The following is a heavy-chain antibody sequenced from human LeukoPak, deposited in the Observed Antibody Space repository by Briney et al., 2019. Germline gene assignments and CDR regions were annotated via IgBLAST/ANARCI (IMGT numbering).Heavy chain of an antibody. D-gene: IGHD2-2*01. CDR2: IKQDESEK. CDR3: ARALDSSSSRYQAFEE. J-gene: IGHJ4*02. Sequence: PGGSLRLSCSASGFTFSNYWMSWVRQAPGKGLEWVANIKQDESEKYYVDSVKGRFTISRDNAKSSLYLQMNILRAEDTAVYYCARALDSSSSRYQAFEEWGQGTLVTVSS. V-gene: IGHV3-7*01. CDR1: GFTFSNYW.